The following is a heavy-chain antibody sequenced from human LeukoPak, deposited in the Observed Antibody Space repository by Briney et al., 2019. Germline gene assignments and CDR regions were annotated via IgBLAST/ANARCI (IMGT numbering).Heavy chain of an antibody. CDR2: ISWDGDRA. V-gene: IGHV3-43*01. J-gene: IGHJ4*02. Sequence: GGSLRLSCAASGFTFDDYTMHWVRHVPGKGLEWVSLISWDGDRAFYADFVKGRFTVSRDNSKNFLHLQMSNLTTEDAALYFCARPYGGNSYFFDYWGQGTLVTVSS. D-gene: IGHD4-23*01. CDR1: GFTFDDYT. CDR3: ARPYGGNSYFFDY.